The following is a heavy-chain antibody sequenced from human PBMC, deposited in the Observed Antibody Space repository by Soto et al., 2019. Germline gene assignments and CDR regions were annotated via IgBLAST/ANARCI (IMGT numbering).Heavy chain of an antibody. J-gene: IGHJ6*02. D-gene: IGHD4-17*01. CDR3: ARVRTETSTFYYYYGMDV. CDR2: INHSGST. CDR1: GGSFSGYY. Sequence: SETLSLTCAVYGGSFSGYYWSWIRQPPGKGLEWIGEINHSGSTNYNPSLKSRVTISVDTSKNQFSLKLSSVTAADTAVYYCARVRTETSTFYYYYGMDVWGQGTTVTVSS. V-gene: IGHV4-34*01.